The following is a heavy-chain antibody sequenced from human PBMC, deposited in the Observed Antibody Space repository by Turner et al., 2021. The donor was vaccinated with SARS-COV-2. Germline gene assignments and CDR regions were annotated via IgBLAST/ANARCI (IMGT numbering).Heavy chain of an antibody. Sequence: QVQLQESGPGLVKPWQTLSLTCPVSGDSISGYYWSWIRQPAGKGLEWIGRMYTSGSTNYNPSLKSRVTMSLDSSKNQFYLKLNSVTAADTAMYYCARSGTGRYFDWLLLIDYWGQGTLVTVSS. CDR1: GDSISGYY. CDR2: MYTSGST. D-gene: IGHD3-9*01. CDR3: ARSGTGRYFDWLLLIDY. V-gene: IGHV4-4*07. J-gene: IGHJ4*02.